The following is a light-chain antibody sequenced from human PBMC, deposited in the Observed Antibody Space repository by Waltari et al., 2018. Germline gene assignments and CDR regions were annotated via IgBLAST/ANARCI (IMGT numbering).Light chain of an antibody. CDR1: QSLLHTNGKAY. CDR3: LQSLHLPLT. J-gene: IGKJ4*01. CDR2: EDS. Sequence: DLVMTQTPLSLSVTLGQPASIPCTSSQSLLHTNGKAYLYWYLQKPGQSPQLLIYEDSNRFSGVPDKFSASGSGTDFTLKISRVEAEDVGIYYCLQSLHLPLTFGGGTKVEIK. V-gene: IGKV2D-29*02.